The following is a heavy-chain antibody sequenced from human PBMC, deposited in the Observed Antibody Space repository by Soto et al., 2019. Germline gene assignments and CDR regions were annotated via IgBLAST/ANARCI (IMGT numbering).Heavy chain of an antibody. D-gene: IGHD6-19*01. CDR1: GYTFTSYD. CDR3: ERSWGIAVAKDYYFDY. CDR2: MNPNSGNT. J-gene: IGHJ4*02. Sequence: QVQLVQSGAEVKKPGASVKVSCKASGYTFTSYDINWVRQATGQGLEWMGWMNPNSGNTGYAQKFQGRVTMTRNTSISTAYMELSSLRSEDTAVYYCERSWGIAVAKDYYFDYWGQGTLVTVSS. V-gene: IGHV1-8*01.